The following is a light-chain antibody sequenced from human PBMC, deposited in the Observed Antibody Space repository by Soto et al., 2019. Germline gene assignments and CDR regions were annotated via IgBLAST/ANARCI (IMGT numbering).Light chain of an antibody. CDR1: SGDVGFYNF. J-gene: IGLJ1*01. CDR3: ASYAGTKLFV. V-gene: IGLV2-8*01. CDR2: EVT. Sequence: SVLTQPPSASGSPGQSLTISCTGTSGDVGFYNFASWYQQRPGKAPKLVIYEVTKRPSGVPDRFSGSKSGSTASVTVSGLQADDEADYYCASYAGTKLFVFGSGTKVTV.